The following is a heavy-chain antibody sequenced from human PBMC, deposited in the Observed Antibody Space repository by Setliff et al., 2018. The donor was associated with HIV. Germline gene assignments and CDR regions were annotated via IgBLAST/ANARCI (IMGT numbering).Heavy chain of an antibody. D-gene: IGHD5-12*01. CDR2: IFGNGVT. J-gene: IGHJ4*02. Sequence: SETLSLTCNVSSGAIINYDWTWVRQSAGRGLEWVGRIFGNGVTNYNTFLESRVSMSLDTSRNYLSLRLRSVTAADTALYYCARDNHGFPVDWGQGTLVTVSS. CDR3: ARDNHGFPVD. V-gene: IGHV4-4*07. CDR1: SGAIINYD.